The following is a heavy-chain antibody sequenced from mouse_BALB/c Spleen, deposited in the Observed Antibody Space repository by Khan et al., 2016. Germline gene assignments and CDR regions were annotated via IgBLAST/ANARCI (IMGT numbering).Heavy chain of an antibody. V-gene: IGHV1-80*01. CDR3: ARSRNYDYYGSSYVREWYFDV. CDR2: IYPGDGDT. CDR1: GYAFSSYW. J-gene: IGHJ1*01. D-gene: IGHD1-1*01. Sequence: QVQLQQSGAELVRPGSSVKISCKASGYAFSSYWMNWVKQRPGQGLEWIGQIYPGDGDTNYNGKFKGKVTLTADKSSSTAYMQLSSLTSEDSAVYVCARSRNYDYYGSSYVREWYFDVWGAGTTVTVSS.